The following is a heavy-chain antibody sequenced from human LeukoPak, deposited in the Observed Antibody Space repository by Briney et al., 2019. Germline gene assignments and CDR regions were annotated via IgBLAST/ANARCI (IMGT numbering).Heavy chain of an antibody. V-gene: IGHV4-34*01. CDR1: GGSFSGYY. CDR3: ARHVPYYGSGSYRRHYYYYYYMDV. D-gene: IGHD3-10*01. Sequence: PSETLSLTCAVYGGSFSGYYWSWIRQPPGKGLEWIGEINHSGSTNYNPSLKSRVTISVDTSKNQFSLKLSSVTAADTAVYYCARHVPYYGSGSYRRHYYYYYYMDVWGKGTTVTVSS. J-gene: IGHJ6*03. CDR2: INHSGST.